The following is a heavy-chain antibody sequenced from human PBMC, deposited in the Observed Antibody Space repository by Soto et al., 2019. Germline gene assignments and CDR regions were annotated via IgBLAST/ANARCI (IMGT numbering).Heavy chain of an antibody. J-gene: IGHJ4*02. CDR2: LVVGSGNT. CDR1: GFMFTSSA. V-gene: IGHV1-58*01. CDR3: ARVAVAGTPPRSDY. Sequence: SVKVSCKTSGFMFTSSAVQWVRQARGQRLEWIGWLVVGSGNTNYAQKLQGRVTMTTDTSTSTAYMELRSLRSDDTAVYYCARVAVAGTPPRSDYWGQGTLVTVSS. D-gene: IGHD6-19*01.